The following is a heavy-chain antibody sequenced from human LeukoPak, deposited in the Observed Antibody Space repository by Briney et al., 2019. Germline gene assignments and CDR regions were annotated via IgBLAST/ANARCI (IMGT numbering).Heavy chain of an antibody. D-gene: IGHD6-13*01. CDR2: INPNSGGT. CDR3: ATPGIAAAGTQMDFDY. CDR1: GYTFTSYG. V-gene: IGHV1-2*06. J-gene: IGHJ4*02. Sequence: ASVKVSCKASGYTFTSYGISWVRQAPGQGLEWMGRINPNSGGTNYAQKFQGRVTMTRDTSISTAYMELSRLRSDDTAVYYCATPGIAAAGTQMDFDYWGQGTLVTVSS.